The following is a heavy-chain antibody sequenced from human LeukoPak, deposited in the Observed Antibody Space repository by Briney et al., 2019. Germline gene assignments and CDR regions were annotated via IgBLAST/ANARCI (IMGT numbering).Heavy chain of an antibody. V-gene: IGHV1-69*05. CDR1: GYTCTSYA. Sequence: SVKVSCKASGYTCTSYAISWVRQAPGQGLEWMGGIIPIFGTANYAQKFQGRVTITTDESTSTAYMELSSLRSEDTAVYYCARGTAMDLYYYYMDVWGKGTTVTVSS. CDR2: IIPIFGTA. D-gene: IGHD5-18*01. J-gene: IGHJ6*03. CDR3: ARGTAMDLYYYYMDV.